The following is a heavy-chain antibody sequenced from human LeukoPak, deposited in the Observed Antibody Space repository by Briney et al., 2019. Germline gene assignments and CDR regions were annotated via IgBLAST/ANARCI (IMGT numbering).Heavy chain of an antibody. Sequence: GGSLRLSCAAPGFTFSSYAMSWVRQAPGKGLEWVSAISGSGGSTYYADSVKGRFTISRDNSKNTLYLQMNSLRAEDTAVYYCAKDRHYYDSSGYYYWNFDLWGRGTLVTVSS. CDR3: AKDRHYYDSSGYYYWNFDL. D-gene: IGHD3-22*01. J-gene: IGHJ2*01. CDR2: ISGSGGST. CDR1: GFTFSSYA. V-gene: IGHV3-23*01.